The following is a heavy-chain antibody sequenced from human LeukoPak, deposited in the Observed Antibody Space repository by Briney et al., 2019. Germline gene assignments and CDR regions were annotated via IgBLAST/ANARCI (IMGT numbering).Heavy chain of an antibody. V-gene: IGHV4-34*01. CDR1: GWSFGGSY. CDR3: ARRTYYYDDNAQARDY. CDR2: INPSGSP. Sequence: SETLSLTCVVYGWSFGGSYWTWIRQPPGKGLQYIGEINPSGSPIYNPSLEGRVTISVDTSNNQFSLKLNSVPAADTAVYFCARRTYYYDDNAQARDYWGRGTLVTVSS. J-gene: IGHJ4*02. D-gene: IGHD3-22*01.